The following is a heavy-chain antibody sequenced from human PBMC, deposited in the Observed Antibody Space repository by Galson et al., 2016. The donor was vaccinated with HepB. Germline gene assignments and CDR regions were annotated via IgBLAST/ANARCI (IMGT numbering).Heavy chain of an antibody. J-gene: IGHJ5*02. CDR1: GFSFDDYA. CDR2: ISGTSGLI. CDR3: ARGRVNWDNWFDP. Sequence: SLRLSCAASGFSFDDYAMYWVRQAPGKGLEWVSYISGTSGLIHYTDSVEGRFTISRDNAKNSLYLQMNSLRVEDTAVYYCARGRVNWDNWFDPWGQGALVTVSS. V-gene: IGHV3-48*01. D-gene: IGHD7-27*01.